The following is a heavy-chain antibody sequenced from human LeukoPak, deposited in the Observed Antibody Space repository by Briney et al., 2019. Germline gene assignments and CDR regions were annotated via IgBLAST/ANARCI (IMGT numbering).Heavy chain of an antibody. V-gene: IGHV1-69*04. D-gene: IGHD2-15*01. Sequence: SVKVSCKASGGTFSSYAISWVRQAPGQGLEWMGRIIPILGIANYAQMFQGRVTITADKSTSTAYMELSSLRSEDTAVYYCARAPFEYCSGGSCYRPPSDWGQGTLVTVSS. J-gene: IGHJ4*02. CDR2: IIPILGIA. CDR3: ARAPFEYCSGGSCYRPPSD. CDR1: GGTFSSYA.